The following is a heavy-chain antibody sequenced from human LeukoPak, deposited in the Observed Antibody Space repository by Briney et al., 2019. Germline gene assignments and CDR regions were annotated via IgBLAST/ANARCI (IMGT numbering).Heavy chain of an antibody. CDR3: ARDYGIEWGDFWSGYYTNYYYYMDV. Sequence: PGGSLRLSCAASGFTFSSYWVSWVRQAPGKGLEWVANIKQDGSEKYYVDSVKGRFTISRDNAKNSLYLQMNSLRAEDTAVYYCARDYGIEWGDFWSGYYTNYYYYMDVWGKGSTVTVSS. D-gene: IGHD3-3*01. CDR1: GFTFSSYW. CDR2: IKQDGSEK. V-gene: IGHV3-7*01. J-gene: IGHJ6*03.